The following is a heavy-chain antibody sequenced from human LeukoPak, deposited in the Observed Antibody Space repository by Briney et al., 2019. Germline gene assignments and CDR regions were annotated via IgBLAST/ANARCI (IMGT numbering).Heavy chain of an antibody. D-gene: IGHD3-22*01. Sequence: SETLSLTCSVSGYSISNGYYWGWIRRPPGKGLEWIGNIFHSGNIYYNPSLNSRVTISVDTSKNEFSLRLSYVTAADTAVYYCARDRPNSSGRLGNFDYWGQGTLVTVSS. J-gene: IGHJ4*02. CDR3: ARDRPNSSGRLGNFDY. CDR1: GYSISNGYY. CDR2: IFHSGNI. V-gene: IGHV4-38-2*02.